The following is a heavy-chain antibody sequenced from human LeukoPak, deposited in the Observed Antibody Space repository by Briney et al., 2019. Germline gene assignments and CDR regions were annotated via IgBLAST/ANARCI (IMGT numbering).Heavy chain of an antibody. V-gene: IGHV3-74*01. CDR2: INSDGSST. J-gene: IGHJ4*02. CDR1: GFTFSSYW. CDR3: ARDGFVGAADY. Sequence: GGSLRLSCAASGFTFSSYWMHWVRQAPGKGLVWVSRINSDGSSTSYADSVKGRFTTSRDNAKNSLYLQMNSLRVEDTAVYYCARDGFVGAADYWGQGTLVTVSS. D-gene: IGHD6-13*01.